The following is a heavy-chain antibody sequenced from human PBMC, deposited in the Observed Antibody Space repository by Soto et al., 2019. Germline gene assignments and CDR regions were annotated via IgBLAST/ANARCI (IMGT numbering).Heavy chain of an antibody. CDR2: IIPIFGTA. D-gene: IGHD3-16*01. CDR3: ARAAGWGPHHTRFDY. CDR1: GGTFSSYA. J-gene: IGHJ4*02. V-gene: IGHV1-69*13. Sequence: GASVKVSCKASGGTFSSYAISWVRQAPGQGLEWMGGIIPIFGTANYAQKFQGRVTITADESTSTAYMELSSLRSEDTAVYYCARAAGWGPHHTRFDYWGQVTLVTVCS.